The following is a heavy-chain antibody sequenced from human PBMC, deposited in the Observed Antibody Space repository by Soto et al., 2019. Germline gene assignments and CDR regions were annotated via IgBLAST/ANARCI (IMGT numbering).Heavy chain of an antibody. D-gene: IGHD1-20*01. V-gene: IGHV3-23*01. J-gene: IGHJ6*02. CDR2: IGGSGGST. CDR1: GFSFSSYA. CDR3: AKTPKYNWDPLMDV. Sequence: PGGSLRLSCAASGFSFSSYAMIWARQAPGKGLEWVSAIGGSGGSTYYTDSVKGRFTISRDNSKNTLYLQMNSLRAEDTAVYYCAKTPKYNWDPLMDVWGQGTTVTVSS.